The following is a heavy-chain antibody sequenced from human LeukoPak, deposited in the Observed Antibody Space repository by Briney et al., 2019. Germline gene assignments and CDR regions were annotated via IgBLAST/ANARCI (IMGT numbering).Heavy chain of an antibody. CDR1: GYTFTGYY. Sequence: ASVKVSCKASGYTFTGYYMHWVRQAPGQGLEWMGWINPNSGGTNHAQKFQGRVTMTRDTSISTAYMELSRLRSDDTAVYYCARAEKLTNDAFDIWGQGTMVTVSS. D-gene: IGHD6-6*01. CDR2: INPNSGGT. J-gene: IGHJ3*02. V-gene: IGHV1-2*02. CDR3: ARAEKLTNDAFDI.